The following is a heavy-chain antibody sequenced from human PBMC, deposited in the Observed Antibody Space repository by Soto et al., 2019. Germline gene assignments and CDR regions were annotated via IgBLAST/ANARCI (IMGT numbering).Heavy chain of an antibody. CDR1: GCTFTRYG. D-gene: IGHD2-21*02. J-gene: IGHJ6*02. CDR3: AREGDVPYYYYGMDV. V-gene: IGHV1-18*01. Sequence: QGQLVQSGGEVRKPGASVTVSCKASGCTFTRYGISWVRQAPGQGLEWMGWISGYNGKTNYAQKVQDRVTMTTDTSTSTVYLELRSLRFDDTAVYYCAREGDVPYYYYGMDVWGQGTTVTVSS. CDR2: ISGYNGKT.